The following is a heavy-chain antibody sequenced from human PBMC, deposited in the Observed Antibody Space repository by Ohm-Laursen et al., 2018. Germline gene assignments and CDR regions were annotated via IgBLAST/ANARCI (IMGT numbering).Heavy chain of an antibody. CDR1: GGSISSYY. CDR2: NYYSGST. V-gene: IGHV4-59*01. CDR3: ARASRRDGYNPLDY. Sequence: ETLSFTCTVSGGSISSYYWSWIRQPPGKGLEWIGYNYYSGSTNYNPSLKSRVTISVDTSKNQFSLKLSSVTAADTAVYYCARASRRDGYNPLDYWGQGTLVTVSS. J-gene: IGHJ4*02. D-gene: IGHD5-24*01.